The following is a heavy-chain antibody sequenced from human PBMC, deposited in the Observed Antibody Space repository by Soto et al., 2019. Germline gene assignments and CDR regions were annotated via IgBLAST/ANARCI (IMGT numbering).Heavy chain of an antibody. CDR3: ARQVETYYDILTGNFDY. V-gene: IGHV4-39*01. CDR2: IYYSGST. Sequence: SETLSLTCTVSGGSISSSSYYWGWIRQPPGKGLEWIGSIYYSGSTYYNPSLKSRVTISVDTSKNQFSLKLSSVTAADTAVYYCARQVETYYDILTGNFDYWGQGTLVTVSS. D-gene: IGHD3-9*01. CDR1: GGSISSSSYY. J-gene: IGHJ4*02.